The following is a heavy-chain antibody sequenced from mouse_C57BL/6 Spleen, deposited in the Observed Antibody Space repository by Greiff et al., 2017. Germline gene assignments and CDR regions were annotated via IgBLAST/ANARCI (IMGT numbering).Heavy chain of an antibody. Sequence: QVQLQQPGAELVKPGASVKLSCKASGYTFTSYWMQWVKQRPGQGLEWIGEIDPSDSYTNYNQKFKGKATLTVDTSSSTAYMQHSSLTSEDSAVYDCAMCHGHYVRYAMDYWGQGTSVTVSS. V-gene: IGHV1-50*01. D-gene: IGHD2-1*01. CDR1: GYTFTSYW. CDR3: AMCHGHYVRYAMDY. J-gene: IGHJ4*01. CDR2: IDPSDSYT.